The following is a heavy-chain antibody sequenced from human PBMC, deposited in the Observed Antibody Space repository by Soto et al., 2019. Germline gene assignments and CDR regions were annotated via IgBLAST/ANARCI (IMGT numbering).Heavy chain of an antibody. J-gene: IGHJ6*02. Sequence: QVQLVESGGGVVQPGRSLRLSCAASGFTFSSYAMHWVRQAPGKGLEWVAVISYDGSNKYYADSVKGRFTISRDNSKNTLYLRMNSLRAEDTAVYYCARDSYDFWSGLFLGDYYYYGMDVWGQGTTVTVSS. D-gene: IGHD3-3*01. CDR3: ARDSYDFWSGLFLGDYYYYGMDV. V-gene: IGHV3-30-3*01. CDR2: ISYDGSNK. CDR1: GFTFSSYA.